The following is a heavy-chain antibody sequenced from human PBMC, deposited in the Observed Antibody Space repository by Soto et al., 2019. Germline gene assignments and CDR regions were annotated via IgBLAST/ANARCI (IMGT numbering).Heavy chain of an antibody. D-gene: IGHD6-13*01. CDR3: VNTGAAAGTPYYDYYGMDV. Sequence: PGGSLRLSCSASGFTFSSYAMHWVRQAPGKGLEYVSAISSNGGSTYYADSVKGRFTISRDNSKNTLYLQMSSLRAEDTAVYYCVNTGAAAGTPYYDYYGMDVWGQGTTVTVSS. J-gene: IGHJ6*02. V-gene: IGHV3-64D*06. CDR1: GFTFSSYA. CDR2: ISSNGGST.